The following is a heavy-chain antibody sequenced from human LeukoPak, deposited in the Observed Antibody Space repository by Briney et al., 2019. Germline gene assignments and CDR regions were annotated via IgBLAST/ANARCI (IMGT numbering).Heavy chain of an antibody. Sequence: GGSLRLSCAASGFTFSSYWMSWVRQAPGKGLEWVANIKQDGSEKYYVDSVKGRLTISRDNAKNSLYLQMNSLRAEDTAVYYCARDRGGIVVVPAATHFDYWGQGTLVTVSS. CDR1: GFTFSSYW. D-gene: IGHD2-2*01. CDR2: IKQDGSEK. CDR3: ARDRGGIVVVPAATHFDY. J-gene: IGHJ4*02. V-gene: IGHV3-7*01.